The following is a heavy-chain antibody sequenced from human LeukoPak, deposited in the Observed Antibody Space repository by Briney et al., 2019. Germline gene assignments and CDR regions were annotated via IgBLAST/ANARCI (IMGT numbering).Heavy chain of an antibody. Sequence: GGSLRLPCAASGFTFDDYAMHWVRQAPGKGLEWVSGISWNSGSIGYADSVKGRFTISRDNAKNSLYLQMNSLRAEDTALYYCAKGRVGFRAFDIWGQGTMVTVSS. V-gene: IGHV3-9*01. CDR1: GFTFDDYA. CDR3: AKGRVGFRAFDI. D-gene: IGHD2-15*01. J-gene: IGHJ3*02. CDR2: ISWNSGSI.